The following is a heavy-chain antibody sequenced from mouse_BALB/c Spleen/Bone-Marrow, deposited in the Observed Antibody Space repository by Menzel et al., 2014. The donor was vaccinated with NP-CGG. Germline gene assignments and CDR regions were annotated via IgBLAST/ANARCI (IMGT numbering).Heavy chain of an antibody. Sequence: VQLVESGPGLVAPSQSLSITCTVSGFSLSDYGVSWIRQSPGKGLEWLGVIWGGGKEYYNSVLKSRLSINKDNSKSQVFLKMYSLQTGDTAIYYCAKHRSVYPYAMDYWGQGTSVTVSS. CDR1: GFSLSDYG. D-gene: IGHD2-10*02. CDR3: AKHRSVYPYAMDY. CDR2: IWGGGKE. J-gene: IGHJ4*01. V-gene: IGHV2-6-5*01.